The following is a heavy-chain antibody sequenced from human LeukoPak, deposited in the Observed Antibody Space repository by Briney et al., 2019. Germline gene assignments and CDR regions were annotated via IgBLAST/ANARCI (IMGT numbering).Heavy chain of an antibody. V-gene: IGHV3-7*03. CDR2: IKQDGSEK. CDR1: GFTFSSYW. CDR3: ARDVEVAYNFDY. Sequence: GGSLRLSCAASGFTFSSYWMSWVRQAPGKGLEWVANIKQDGSEKYYVDSVKGLFTISRDNAKNSLYLQMNNLRAEDTAVYYCARDVEVAYNFDYWGQGTLVTVSS. D-gene: IGHD2-15*01. J-gene: IGHJ4*02.